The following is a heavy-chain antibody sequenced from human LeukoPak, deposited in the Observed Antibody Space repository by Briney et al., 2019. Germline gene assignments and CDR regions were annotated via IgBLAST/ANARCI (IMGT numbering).Heavy chain of an antibody. J-gene: IGHJ3*02. CDR1: GFTFRTYA. CDR3: ARDGEWDSSSSWSFYAFDI. V-gene: IGHV3-23*01. CDR2: MSGSADYT. Sequence: TGGSLRLSCAASGFTFRTYAMSWVRQAPGKGLEWVSAMSGSADYTYYADSVKGRFTISRDNSKNTLYLQINCLKADDTALYYCARDGEWDSSSSWSFYAFDIWGQGTMVTVSS. D-gene: IGHD6-13*01.